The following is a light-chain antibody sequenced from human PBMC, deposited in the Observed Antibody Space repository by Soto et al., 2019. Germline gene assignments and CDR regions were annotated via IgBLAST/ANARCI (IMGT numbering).Light chain of an antibody. V-gene: IGKV3-20*01. CDR1: QSVASSY. CDR3: QQYGNSHFT. CDR2: GAS. J-gene: IGKJ3*01. Sequence: EIVLTQSPGTPSLSPGERATLSCRASQSVASSYLAWYQQKPGQAPRLAIHGASIRATGIPDRFSGSGSGTDFILTISRLEPEDFAVYYCQQYGNSHFTFGPGTKVDIK.